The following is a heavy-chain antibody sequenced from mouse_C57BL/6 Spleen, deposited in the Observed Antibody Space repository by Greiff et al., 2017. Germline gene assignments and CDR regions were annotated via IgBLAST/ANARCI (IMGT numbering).Heavy chain of an antibody. D-gene: IGHD1-1*01. Sequence: DVKLVESGGGLVKPGGSLKLSCAASGFTFSSYTMSWVRQTPEKRLEWVATISGGGGNTYYPDSVKGRFTISRDNAKNTLYLQMSSLRSEDTALYYCARLLLRAYYFDYWGQGTTLTVSS. CDR2: ISGGGGNT. J-gene: IGHJ2*01. CDR3: ARLLLRAYYFDY. V-gene: IGHV5-9*01. CDR1: GFTFSSYT.